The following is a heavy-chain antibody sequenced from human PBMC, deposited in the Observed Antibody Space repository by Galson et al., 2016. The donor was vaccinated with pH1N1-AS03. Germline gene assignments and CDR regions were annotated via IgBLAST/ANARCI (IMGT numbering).Heavy chain of an antibody. V-gene: IGHV1-18*04. J-gene: IGHJ4*02. D-gene: IGHD4/OR15-4a*01. CDR2: ISVYNGNT. Sequence: SVKVSCKASGNTFTTYGLIWVRQAPGQGLEWMGWISVYNGNTNYGQKFQDRVTMTTDTSTSAAFMELRSLRSDDTAVYYCATLDYGYRLDYWGQGTLVPVSS. CDR1: GNTFTTYG. CDR3: ATLDYGYRLDY.